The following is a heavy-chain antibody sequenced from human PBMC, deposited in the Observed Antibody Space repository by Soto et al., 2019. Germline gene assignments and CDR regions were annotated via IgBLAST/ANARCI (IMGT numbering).Heavy chain of an antibody. Sequence: QVQLVESGGGVLQPGRSLRLSCAASGFTFSSFAMHWVRQAPGKGLERVAFISYDGSNTYYADSVKGRVTISRDNSKKTVYLEINSLRAEDTAVYHCAKDLTLGIVGAWGHYFEYWGQGTLVTVSS. CDR2: ISYDGSNT. V-gene: IGHV3-30-3*01. CDR1: GFTFSSFA. CDR3: AKDLTLGIVGAWGHYFEY. J-gene: IGHJ4*02. D-gene: IGHD1-26*01.